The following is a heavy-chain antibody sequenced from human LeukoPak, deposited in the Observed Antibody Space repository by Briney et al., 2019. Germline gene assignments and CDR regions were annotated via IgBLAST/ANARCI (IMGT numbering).Heavy chain of an antibody. V-gene: IGHV4-30-2*01. Sequence: PSETLSLTCDVSGGSISSGLYSWSWLRQPLGTGLEWIGYIYHTGSTYYNPSLKSRVTISVGTSKDQFSLRLGPVAAADTAVYYCARLQYCSGTSCYWFDPGGQGTLVTVSS. J-gene: IGHJ5*02. CDR2: IYHTGST. CDR3: ARLQYCSGTSCYWFDP. CDR1: GGSISSGLYS. D-gene: IGHD2-2*01.